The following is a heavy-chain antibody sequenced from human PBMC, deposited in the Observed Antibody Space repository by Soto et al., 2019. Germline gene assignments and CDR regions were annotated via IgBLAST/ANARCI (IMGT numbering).Heavy chain of an antibody. CDR3: ARRTMVRGAPRFDP. CDR2: IYYSGST. J-gene: IGHJ5*02. CDR1: GGSISSYY. V-gene: IGHV4-59*08. Sequence: SETLSLTCTVSGGSISSYYWSWIRQPPGKGLEWIGYIYYSGSTNYNPSLKSRVTISVDTSKNQFSLKLSSVTAADTAVYYCARRTMVRGAPRFDPWGQGTLVTVSS. D-gene: IGHD3-10*01.